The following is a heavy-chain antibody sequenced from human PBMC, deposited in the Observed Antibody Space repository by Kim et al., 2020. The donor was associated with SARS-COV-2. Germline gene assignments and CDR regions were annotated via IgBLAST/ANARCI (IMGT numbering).Heavy chain of an antibody. V-gene: IGHV4-31*03. CDR1: GDSVTSGTHY. J-gene: IGHJ4*02. D-gene: IGHD3-22*01. CDR2: IFYSGGP. CDR3: SRAPVYFYYPGHDY. Sequence: SETLSLTCTVSGDSVTSGTHYWSWLRQHPGKGLEWIGYIFYSGGPRYNSSLKSRLTISVDTSKNQFSLRLTSVTAADTAVYYCSRAPVYFYYPGHDYWGQGTLVTVSS.